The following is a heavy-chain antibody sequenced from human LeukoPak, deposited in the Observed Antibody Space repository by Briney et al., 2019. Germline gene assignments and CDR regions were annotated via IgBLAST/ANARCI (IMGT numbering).Heavy chain of an antibody. D-gene: IGHD6-19*01. CDR3: AKDRTGIAVATDAFDI. CDR2: ISGSGGST. Sequence: GSLRLSCAASGFTFSSYAMSWVRQAPGKGLEWVSAISGSGGSTYYADSVKGRFTISRDNSKNTLYLQMNSLRAEDTAVYYCAKDRTGIAVATDAFDIWGQGTMVTVSS. V-gene: IGHV3-23*01. CDR1: GFTFSSYA. J-gene: IGHJ3*02.